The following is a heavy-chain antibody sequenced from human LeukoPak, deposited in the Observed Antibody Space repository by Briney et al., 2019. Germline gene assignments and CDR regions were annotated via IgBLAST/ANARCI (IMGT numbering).Heavy chain of an antibody. CDR3: AREPSRIAAREFDY. V-gene: IGHV3-7*01. D-gene: IGHD6-6*01. CDR1: GFTFSSYW. CDR2: IKQDGSEK. J-gene: IGHJ4*02. Sequence: GGSLRLSCAASGFTFSSYWMSWVRQAPGKGLEWVANIKQDGSEKYYVDSVKGRFTISRDNAKNSLYLQMNSLRAEDTAVYYCAREPSRIAAREFDYWGQGTLVTVSS.